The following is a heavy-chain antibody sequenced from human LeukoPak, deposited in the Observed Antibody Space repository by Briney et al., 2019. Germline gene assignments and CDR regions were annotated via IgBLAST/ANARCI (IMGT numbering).Heavy chain of an antibody. Sequence: SETLSLTCTVSGDSVSSGTYYWNWFRQPPGKGLEWIGYIYYSGSTNYNPSLKSRVTISTDTSKNQFSLKLSSVTAADTAVYYCASSNYYGSGTPFGYWGQGTLVTVSS. J-gene: IGHJ4*02. CDR3: ASSNYYGSGTPFGY. D-gene: IGHD3-10*01. CDR1: GDSVSSGTYY. CDR2: IYYSGST. V-gene: IGHV4-61*01.